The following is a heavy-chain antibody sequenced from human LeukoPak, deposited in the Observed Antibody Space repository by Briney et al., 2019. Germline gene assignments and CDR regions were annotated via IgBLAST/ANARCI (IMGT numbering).Heavy chain of an antibody. CDR3: ARAIRYQLLSDY. V-gene: IGHV1-8*03. D-gene: IGHD2-2*01. J-gene: IGHJ4*02. CDR1: GYTFSTYD. CDR2: MNPNSGNT. Sequence: GASVKVSCKASGYTFSTYDINWVPQAPGQGLEWMGWMNPNSGNTGFAQKFQGRATITRDTSISTAYMELSSLRSEVTAVYSCARAIRYQLLSDYWPRGTVVTVSS.